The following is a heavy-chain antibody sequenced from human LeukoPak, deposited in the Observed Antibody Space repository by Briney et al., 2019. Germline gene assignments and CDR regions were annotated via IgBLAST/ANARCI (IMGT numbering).Heavy chain of an antibody. V-gene: IGHV3-30*04. Sequence: GGSLRLSCAASGFTFSSYAMHWVRQAPGKGLEWVAVISYDGSNKYYADSVKGRFTISRDNSKNTLYLQMDSLTTEDTALYYCVGNSGLDYWGQGALVTVSS. J-gene: IGHJ4*02. CDR3: VGNSGLDY. D-gene: IGHD7-27*01. CDR1: GFTFSSYA. CDR2: ISYDGSNK.